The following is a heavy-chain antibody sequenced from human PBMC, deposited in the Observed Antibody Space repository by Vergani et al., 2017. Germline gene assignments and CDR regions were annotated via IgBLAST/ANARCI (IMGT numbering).Heavy chain of an antibody. CDR1: GYTFTAYY. Sequence: QVQLVQSGAEVGRPGASVKISCKASGYTFTAYYIHWVRQAPEQGLEWVGVISPDGFSTFYAQKFQGRVTITRDTSTSTVYVEVTSLRSDDTAVYYCARAKTGGKKLERPWFDPWGQGTLVTVSS. CDR2: ISPDGFST. CDR3: ARAKTGGKKLERPWFDP. V-gene: IGHV1-46*01. J-gene: IGHJ5*02. D-gene: IGHD1-1*01.